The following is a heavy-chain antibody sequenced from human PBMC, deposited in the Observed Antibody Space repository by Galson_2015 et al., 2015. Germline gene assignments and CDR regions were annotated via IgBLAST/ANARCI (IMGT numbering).Heavy chain of an antibody. CDR3: ARDPQLVYCSSTSCFYYDGRDV. V-gene: IGHV3-11*01. D-gene: IGHD2-2*01. CDR1: GFTFRDYY. J-gene: IGHJ6*02. CDR2: ISSSGSTI. Sequence: SLRLSCAASGFTFRDYYMSWLRQAPGTGLEWDSYISSSGSTIYYADSVKGRFTISRDNAKNSLYLQMNSLRAEDTAVYYCARDPQLVYCSSTSCFYYDGRDVRGQASTVPVSS.